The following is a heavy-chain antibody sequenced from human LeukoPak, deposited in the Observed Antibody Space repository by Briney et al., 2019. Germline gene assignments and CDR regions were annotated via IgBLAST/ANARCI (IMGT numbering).Heavy chain of an antibody. CDR1: GGTFSSYA. CDR3: ARVGGSYYKAFDI. Sequence: ASVKVSRKASGGTFSSYAISWVRQAPGQGLEWMGGIIPIFGTANYAQKFQGRVTITTDESTSTAYMELSSLRSEDTAVYYCARVGGSYYKAFDIWGQGTMVTVSS. V-gene: IGHV1-69*05. CDR2: IIPIFGTA. J-gene: IGHJ3*02. D-gene: IGHD1-26*01.